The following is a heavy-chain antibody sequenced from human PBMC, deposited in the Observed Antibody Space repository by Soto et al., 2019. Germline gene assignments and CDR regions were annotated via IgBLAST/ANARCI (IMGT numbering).Heavy chain of an antibody. CDR3: ARVKVVGIGYSSWPGGSIDYYGMDV. J-gene: IGHJ6*02. CDR2: IYYSGST. CDR1: GSSISSGDYY. Sequence: SETLSLTCTVSGSSISSGDYYWSWIRQPPAKGLERLGYIYYSGSTYYHPSLTSRVTISVDTSKNQFSLKLSSVTAADTAVYYCARVKVVGIGYSSWPGGSIDYYGMDVWGQGTTVTVS. D-gene: IGHD6-13*01. V-gene: IGHV4-30-4*01.